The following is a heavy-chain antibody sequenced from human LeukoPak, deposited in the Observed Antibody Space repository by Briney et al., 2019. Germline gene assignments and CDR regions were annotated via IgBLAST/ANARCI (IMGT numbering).Heavy chain of an antibody. CDR1: GYTFTSYY. Sequence: ASVKVSCKASGYTFTSYYMHWVRQAPGQGLEWMGIINPSGGSTSYAQKFQGRVTMTRDTSTSTVYMELSSLRSEDTAVYYCAREKYYYDSSGYSHFDYWGQGTLVTVSS. J-gene: IGHJ4*02. CDR2: INPSGGST. D-gene: IGHD3-22*01. CDR3: AREKYYYDSSGYSHFDY. V-gene: IGHV1-46*01.